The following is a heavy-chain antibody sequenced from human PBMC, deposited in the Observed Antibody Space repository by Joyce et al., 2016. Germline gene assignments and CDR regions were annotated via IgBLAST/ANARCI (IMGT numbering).Heavy chain of an antibody. Sequence: QEQLEESGGGVVQPGTSLRRSCTAPGSIFSGYAMNWVRQAPGKGLEWMAIIAYDRPKKFYADSVRGRFTISRDNYKNTLFLQMNSLTIEDAGVYYCARRSGIPAGRRPGAFDMWGQGTVVTVSS. J-gene: IGHJ3*02. CDR2: IAYDRPKK. CDR3: ARRSGIPAGRRPGAFDM. CDR1: GSIFSGYA. D-gene: IGHD6-13*01. V-gene: IGHV3-30*04.